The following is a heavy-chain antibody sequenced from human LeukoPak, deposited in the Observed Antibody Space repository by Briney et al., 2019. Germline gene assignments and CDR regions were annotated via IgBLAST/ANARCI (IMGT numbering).Heavy chain of an antibody. D-gene: IGHD3-9*01. V-gene: IGHV1-18*01. CDR2: ISAYNGNT. CDR3: AREAVVRYPDY. J-gene: IGHJ4*02. CDR1: GGTFSSYG. Sequence: ASVKVSCKASGGTFSSYGISWVRQAPGQGLEWMGWISAYNGNTNYAQKLQGRVTMTTDTSTSTAYMELRSLRSDDTAVYYCAREAVVRYPDYWGQGTLVTVSS.